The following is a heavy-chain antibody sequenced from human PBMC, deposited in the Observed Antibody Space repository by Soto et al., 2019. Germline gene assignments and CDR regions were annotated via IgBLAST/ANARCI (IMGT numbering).Heavy chain of an antibody. D-gene: IGHD1-1*01. J-gene: IGHJ5*02. CDR1: GGSISSYY. Sequence: SETLSLTCTVSGGSISSYYWSWIRQPPGKGLEWIGYIYYSGSTNYNPSLKSRVTISVDTSKNQFSLKLSSVTAADTAVYYCARSGTSWFDPWGQGTLVTVSS. CDR2: IYYSGST. V-gene: IGHV4-59*01. CDR3: ARSGTSWFDP.